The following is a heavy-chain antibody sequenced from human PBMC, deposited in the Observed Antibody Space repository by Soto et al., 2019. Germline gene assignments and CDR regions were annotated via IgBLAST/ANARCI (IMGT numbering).Heavy chain of an antibody. CDR2: IIPIFGTA. Sequence: ASVKVSCKASGGTFSSYAISWVRQAPGQGLEWMGGIIPIFGTANYAQKFQGRVTITADESTSTAYMELSSLRSEDTAVYYCARADNTYYYDSSGYPERPYYYYYYGMDVWGQGTTVTVSS. V-gene: IGHV1-69*13. CDR1: GGTFSSYA. J-gene: IGHJ6*02. D-gene: IGHD3-22*01. CDR3: ARADNTYYYDSSGYPERPYYYYYYGMDV.